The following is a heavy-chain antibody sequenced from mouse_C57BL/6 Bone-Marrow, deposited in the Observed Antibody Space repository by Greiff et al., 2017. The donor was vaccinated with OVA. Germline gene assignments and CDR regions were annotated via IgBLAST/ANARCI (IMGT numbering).Heavy chain of an antibody. CDR3: TRGSNYICYGMDY. Sequence: EVKLVESGEGLVKPGGSLKLSCAASGFTFSSYAMSWVRQTPEKRLEWVAYISSGGDYIYYADTVQGRFTISRDNARNTLYLQMSSLKSEDTAMDYCTRGSNYICYGMDYWGQGTSVTVSS. CDR2: ISSGGDYI. V-gene: IGHV5-9-1*02. J-gene: IGHJ4*01. D-gene: IGHD2-5*01. CDR1: GFTFSSYA.